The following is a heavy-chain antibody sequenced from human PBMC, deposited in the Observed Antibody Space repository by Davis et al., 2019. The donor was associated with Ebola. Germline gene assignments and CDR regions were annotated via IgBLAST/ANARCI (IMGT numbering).Heavy chain of an antibody. D-gene: IGHD4-17*01. CDR3: ARAETTVTTGWFDP. CDR2: INPNSGGT. Sequence: ASVKVSCKASGYTFTGYYMRWVRQAPGQGLEWMGWINPNSGGTNYAQKFQGWVTMTRDTSISTAYMELSRLRSDDTAVYYCARAETTVTTGWFDPWGQGTLVTVSS. J-gene: IGHJ5*02. CDR1: GYTFTGYY. V-gene: IGHV1-2*04.